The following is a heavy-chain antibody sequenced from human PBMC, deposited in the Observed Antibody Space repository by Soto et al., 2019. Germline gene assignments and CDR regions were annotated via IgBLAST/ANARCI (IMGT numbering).Heavy chain of an antibody. CDR3: ARLVVAAGTNY. J-gene: IGHJ4*02. Sequence: GGSLRLSCAASGFTFSIYAMSWVRQAPGKGLEWVSSIGASGGTTYYPDSVKGRFTISRDNSKNTLHLQMNSLRVEDTAVYYCARLVVAAGTNYWGPGTMVTVPQ. D-gene: IGHD2-15*01. V-gene: IGHV3-23*01. CDR2: IGASGGTT. CDR1: GFTFSIYA.